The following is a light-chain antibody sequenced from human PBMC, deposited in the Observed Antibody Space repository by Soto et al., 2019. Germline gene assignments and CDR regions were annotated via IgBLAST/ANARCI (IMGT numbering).Light chain of an antibody. CDR3: CSYAGSSTFVYV. J-gene: IGLJ1*01. V-gene: IGLV2-23*02. CDR1: SSDVGSYNL. Sequence: QSLLTQPASVSRLPGQSITITCTRTSSDVGSYNLVSWYQQHPGKAPKLMIYEVSKRPSGVSNRFSGSKSGNTASLTISGLQAEDEADYYCCSYAGSSTFVYVFGTGTKVTVL. CDR2: EVS.